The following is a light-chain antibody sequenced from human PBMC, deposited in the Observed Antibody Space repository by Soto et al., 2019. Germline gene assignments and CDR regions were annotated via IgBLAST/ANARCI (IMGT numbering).Light chain of an antibody. CDR2: DSS. CDR3: QQYGSSPPA. J-gene: IGKJ1*01. V-gene: IGKV3-20*01. Sequence: EIVLTQSPATQSLSPGERATLSCRASQSISSYLAWYQQKPGQAPRLLIYDSSNRATGIPARFSGSGSGTDFTLTISRLEPEDFAVYYCQQYGSSPPAFGQGTKVEIK. CDR1: QSISSY.